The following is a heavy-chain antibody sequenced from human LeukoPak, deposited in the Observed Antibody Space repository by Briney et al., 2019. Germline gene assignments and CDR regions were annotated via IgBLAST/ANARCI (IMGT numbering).Heavy chain of an antibody. J-gene: IGHJ4*02. Sequence: PGGSLRLSCAASGFTFSSYGMHWVRQAPGKGLEWVSAISGSGGSTYYADSVKGRFTISRDNSKNTLYLQMNSLRAEDTAVYHCAKPTYSSGWYLYDYWGQGTLVTVSS. V-gene: IGHV3-23*01. CDR1: GFTFSSYG. D-gene: IGHD6-19*01. CDR2: ISGSGGST. CDR3: AKPTYSSGWYLYDY.